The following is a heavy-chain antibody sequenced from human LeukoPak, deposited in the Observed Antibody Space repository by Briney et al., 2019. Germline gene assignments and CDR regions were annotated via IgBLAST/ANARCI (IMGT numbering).Heavy chain of an antibody. D-gene: IGHD3-16*01. V-gene: IGHV4-59*01. Sequence: SETLSLTCTVSGASITSYYWTWLRQPPGKGLEWIGYIHYSGSTNYNPSLKSRVAISVDTSKNQFSLKLSSVTAADTAVYYCARDLRAAYWGQGTLVTVSS. CDR1: GASITSYY. CDR3: ARDLRAAY. J-gene: IGHJ4*02. CDR2: IHYSGST.